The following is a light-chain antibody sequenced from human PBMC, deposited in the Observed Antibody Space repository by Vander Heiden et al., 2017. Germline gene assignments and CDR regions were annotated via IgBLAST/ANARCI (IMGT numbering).Light chain of an antibody. CDR3: QQSYRSPGT. CDR1: QTISGY. Sequence: DIHMTPSPPSLSASPGDRATITCRASQTISGYLTWYQQKPGKAPKLLIFAASNWASGIPARFSGSGSGTEFTLTISSLQPEDFAVYYCQQSYRSPGTFGEGTKVDIK. CDR2: AAS. V-gene: IGKV1-39*01. J-gene: IGKJ4*01.